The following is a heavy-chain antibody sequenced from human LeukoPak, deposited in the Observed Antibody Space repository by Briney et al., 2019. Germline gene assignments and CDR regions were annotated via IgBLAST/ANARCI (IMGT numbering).Heavy chain of an antibody. V-gene: IGHV4-39*07. D-gene: IGHD3-10*01. CDR2: INHSGST. J-gene: IGHJ5*02. CDR1: GGSVSSGSYY. CDR3: ARGGPFYGSGSYLYWFDP. Sequence: PSETLSLTCTVSGGSVSSGSYYWSWIRQPPGKGLEWIGEINHSGSTNYNPSLKSRVTISVDTSKNQFSLKLSSVTAADTAVYYCARGGPFYGSGSYLYWFDPWGQGTLVTVSS.